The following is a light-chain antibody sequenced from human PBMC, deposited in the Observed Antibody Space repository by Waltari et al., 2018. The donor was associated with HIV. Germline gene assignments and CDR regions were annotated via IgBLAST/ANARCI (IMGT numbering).Light chain of an antibody. J-gene: IGLJ2*01. CDR2: DVT. V-gene: IGLV2-14*03. Sequence: QSALTQPASVSGSLGQSITISCTGTSSDVGLYNYVSWYQQFPGPAPQLIFYDVTKRPSGFSCRFSGSKSGNTASLTVSGLQPEDEATYYCFSCSDSDTVVFGGGTKVAV. CDR1: SSDVGLYNY. CDR3: FSCSDSDTVV.